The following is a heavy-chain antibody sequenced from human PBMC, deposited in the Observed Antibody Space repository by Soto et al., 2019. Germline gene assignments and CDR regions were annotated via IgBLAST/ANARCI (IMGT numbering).Heavy chain of an antibody. J-gene: IGHJ5*02. CDR2: ISAYNGNT. CDR1: GYTFTSYG. CDR3: AREDILTGCFDP. Sequence: ASVKVSFKASGYTFTSYGISWVRQAPGQGLEWMGWISAYNGNTNYAQKLQGRVTMTTDTSTSTAYMELRSLRSDDTAVYYCAREDILTGCFDPWGQGTLVTVSS. V-gene: IGHV1-18*04. D-gene: IGHD3-9*01.